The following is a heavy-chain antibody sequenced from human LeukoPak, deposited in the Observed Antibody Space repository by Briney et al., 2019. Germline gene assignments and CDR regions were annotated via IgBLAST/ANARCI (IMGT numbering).Heavy chain of an antibody. CDR1: GFTFSTYW. D-gene: IGHD5-24*01. CDR3: ARGAGYNYPYYFDY. CDR2: INSDGSST. Sequence: GGSLRLSCAASGFTFSTYWMHWVRQAPGKGLVWVSRINSDGSSTTYADSVKGRFTISRDNAKNTLYLQMNSLRAEDTAVYYCARGAGYNYPYYFDYWGQGTLVTVSS. J-gene: IGHJ4*02. V-gene: IGHV3-74*01.